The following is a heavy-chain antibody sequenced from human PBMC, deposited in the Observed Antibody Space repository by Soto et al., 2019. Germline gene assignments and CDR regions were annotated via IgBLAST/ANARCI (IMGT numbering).Heavy chain of an antibody. V-gene: IGHV4-59*08. CDR1: GGSISSYY. CDR2: IYYSGST. J-gene: IGHJ5*02. D-gene: IGHD6-6*01. CDR3: ARRDIAARSGWFDP. Sequence: SETLSLTCTVSGGSISSYYWSWIRQPPGKGLEWTGYIYYSGSTNYNPSLKSRVTISVDTSKNQFSLKLSSVTAADTAVYYCARRDIAARSGWFDPWGQGTLVTVSS.